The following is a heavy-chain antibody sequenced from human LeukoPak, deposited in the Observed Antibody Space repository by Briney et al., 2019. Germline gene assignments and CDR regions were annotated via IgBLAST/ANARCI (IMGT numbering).Heavy chain of an antibody. CDR2: IYYSGST. J-gene: IGHJ5*02. CDR1: GGSISSYY. Sequence: SETLSLTCTVSGGSISSYYWSWIRQPPGKGLEWIGYIYYSGSTNYNPSLKSRVTISVDTSKNQFSLKLSSVTAADTAVYYCARELSLDDYGDYHGAFDPWGQGTLVTVSS. D-gene: IGHD4-17*01. CDR3: ARELSLDDYGDYHGAFDP. V-gene: IGHV4-59*01.